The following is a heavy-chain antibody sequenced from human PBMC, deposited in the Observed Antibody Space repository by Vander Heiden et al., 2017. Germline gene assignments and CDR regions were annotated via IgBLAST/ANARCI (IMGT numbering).Heavy chain of an antibody. Sequence: QITLKESGPTLVRPTQTLTLTCSFSGFSLNTGGVGVDWIRQPPGKALEGLALIYWDYYKRYRPSLNRRLTVTQDTPKNPVVLTMTSVDPVDTGTYYCARRTYASGSVDYWGQGTLVTVSS. CDR1: GFSLNTGGVG. D-gene: IGHD3-10*01. CDR2: IYWDYYK. J-gene: IGHJ4*02. CDR3: ARRTYASGSVDY. V-gene: IGHV2-5*02.